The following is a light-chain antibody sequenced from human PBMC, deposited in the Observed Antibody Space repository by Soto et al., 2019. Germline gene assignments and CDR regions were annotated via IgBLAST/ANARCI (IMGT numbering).Light chain of an antibody. Sequence: QSALTQPASVSGSPGQSITISCTGTSSDVGGHNYVSWYQQHPGKAPKLLIYEVRVRPSGVSIRFSGSKSANTASLTISGLQAEDEADYYCSSYTTTSTLRAFGGGTQLTVL. CDR1: SSDVGGHNY. V-gene: IGLV2-14*01. CDR2: EVR. CDR3: SSYTTTSTLRA. J-gene: IGLJ3*02.